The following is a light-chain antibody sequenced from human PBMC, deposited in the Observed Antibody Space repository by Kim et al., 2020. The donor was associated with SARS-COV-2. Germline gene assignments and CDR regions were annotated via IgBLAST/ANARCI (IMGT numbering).Light chain of an antibody. V-gene: IGLV2-14*03. CDR1: SRAVGTYNY. CDR2: DVS. Sequence: GQAYTIYCTGPSRAVGTYNYVSWYQQHPGKAPKLMIYDVSNRPSGVSNRFSGSKSGNAASLTISGLQAEDEADYYCSSYTSSTTLVFGGGTQLTVL. J-gene: IGLJ2*01. CDR3: SSYTSSTTLV.